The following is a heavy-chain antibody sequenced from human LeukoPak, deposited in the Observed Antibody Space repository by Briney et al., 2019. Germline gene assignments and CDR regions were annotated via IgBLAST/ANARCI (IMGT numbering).Heavy chain of an antibody. Sequence: GGSLRLSCAASGFTFRNYGMHWVRQAPGKGREWVAVIWYDGSNKYYVDSVKGRFTVSRDNSKDMLYLQMNSLGAEDTALYYCARDRGWPAVHSDLWGQGTLVTVSS. CDR2: IWYDGSNK. CDR1: GFTFRNYG. J-gene: IGHJ5*02. CDR3: ARDRGWPAVHSDL. V-gene: IGHV3-33*01. D-gene: IGHD2-15*01.